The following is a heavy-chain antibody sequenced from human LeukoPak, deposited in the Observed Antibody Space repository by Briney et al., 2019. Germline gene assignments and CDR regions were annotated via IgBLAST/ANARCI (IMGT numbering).Heavy chain of an antibody. Sequence: GGSLRLXCAASGFTFSSYGMHWVRQAPGKGLEWVAVIWYDGSNKYYADSVKGRFTISRDNSKNTLYLQMNSLRAEDTAVYYCAKWAAAGPFDYWGQGTLVTVSS. CDR3: AKWAAAGPFDY. V-gene: IGHV3-33*06. J-gene: IGHJ4*02. D-gene: IGHD6-13*01. CDR1: GFTFSSYG. CDR2: IWYDGSNK.